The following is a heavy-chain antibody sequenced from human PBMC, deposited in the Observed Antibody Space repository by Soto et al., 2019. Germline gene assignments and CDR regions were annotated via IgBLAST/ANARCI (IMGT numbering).Heavy chain of an antibody. CDR3: TTDWGSGTHYARAFDV. CDR1: GFAFKYAR. CDR2: IRSNIDGATT. V-gene: IGHV3-15*01. J-gene: IGHJ3*01. D-gene: IGHD3-16*01. Sequence: CAASGFAFKYARMTWVRQAPGKGLEWVGHIRSNIDGATTAYAAPVKGRFTISRDESKNTVDLQMNSLITEDTAVYYCTTDWGSGTHYARAFDVWGQGTMVTVSS.